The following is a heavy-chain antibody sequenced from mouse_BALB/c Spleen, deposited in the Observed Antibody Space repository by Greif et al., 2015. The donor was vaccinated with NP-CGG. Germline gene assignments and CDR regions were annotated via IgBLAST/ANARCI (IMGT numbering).Heavy chain of an antibody. CDR3: ARHKDGYGFAY. Sequence: EEKLLESGGGLVKLGGALKLYCAASGFTFSSYYMSWVRQTQEKRLELVAAINSNGGSTYYPDTVRCRFTISRDNAKNTQYLQMSSLKFEDTALYYCARHKDGYGFAYLGQGTLVTVSA. J-gene: IGHJ3*01. CDR1: GFTFSSYY. V-gene: IGHV5-6-2*01. CDR2: INSNGGST. D-gene: IGHD1-2*01.